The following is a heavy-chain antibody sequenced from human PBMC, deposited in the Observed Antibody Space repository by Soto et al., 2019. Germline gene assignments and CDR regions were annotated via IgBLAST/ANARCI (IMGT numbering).Heavy chain of an antibody. Sequence: ASVKVSCKASGGTFSSYTISWVRQAPGQGLEWMERIIPILGIANYAQKFQGRVTITADKSTSTAYMELSSLRSEDTAVYYCASEPPSIAARLYYYYYYMDVWGKGTTVTVSS. V-gene: IGHV1-69*02. CDR1: GGTFSSYT. J-gene: IGHJ6*03. CDR3: ASEPPSIAARLYYYYYYMDV. CDR2: IIPILGIA. D-gene: IGHD6-6*01.